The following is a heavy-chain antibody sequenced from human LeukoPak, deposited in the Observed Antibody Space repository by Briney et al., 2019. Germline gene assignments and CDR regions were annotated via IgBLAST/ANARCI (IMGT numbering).Heavy chain of an antibody. CDR2: INYSGNT. J-gene: IGHJ4*02. Sequence: SETLSLTGTVSGGSISSPNYYWGWIRQPPGKGLEWIGCINYSGNTYSNPSLKSRITISVDTPKNQFSLKLSSVTAADTAVYYCARQPYNSGWYGYWGQGTLVTVSS. CDR1: GGSISSPNYY. CDR3: ARQPYNSGWYGY. V-gene: IGHV4-39*01. D-gene: IGHD6-19*01.